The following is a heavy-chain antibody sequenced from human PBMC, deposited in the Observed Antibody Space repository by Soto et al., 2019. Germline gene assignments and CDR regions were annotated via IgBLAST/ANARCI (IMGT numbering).Heavy chain of an antibody. D-gene: IGHD3-9*01. V-gene: IGHV1-18*01. CDR3: ARDGDYDILTGYYIIHYYYGMDV. CDR2: ISAYNGNT. CDR1: GYTFTSYG. J-gene: IGHJ6*02. Sequence: ASVKVSCKASGYTFTSYGISWVRKTPGQGLEWMRWISAYNGNTNYSQKLQGRVTMTTDTSTSTAYMELRSLRSDDTAVYYCARDGDYDILTGYYIIHYYYGMDVWGQGTTVTVSS.